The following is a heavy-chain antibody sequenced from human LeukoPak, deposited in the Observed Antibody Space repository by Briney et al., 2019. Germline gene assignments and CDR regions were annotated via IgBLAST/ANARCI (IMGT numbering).Heavy chain of an antibody. CDR2: ISYDGSNK. CDR3: ARDIARIAVAGTYPY. J-gene: IGHJ4*02. Sequence: PGGSLRLSCAASGFTFSSYGMHWVRQAPGKGLEWVAVISYDGSNKYYADSVKGRFTISRDNSKNTLYLQMNSLRAEDTAVYYCARDIARIAVAGTYPYWGQGTLVTVSS. CDR1: GFTFSSYG. D-gene: IGHD6-19*01. V-gene: IGHV3-30*03.